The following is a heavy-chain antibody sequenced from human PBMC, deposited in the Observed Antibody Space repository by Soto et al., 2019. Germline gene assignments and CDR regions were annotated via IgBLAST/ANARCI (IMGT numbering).Heavy chain of an antibody. V-gene: IGHV3-30*18. CDR3: AKDRATVVTGHYGMDV. CDR2: ISYDGSNK. Sequence: PGGSLRLSCAASGFTFSSYGMHWVRQAPGKGLEWVAVISYDGSNKYYEDSVKGRFTISRDNSKNTLYLQMNSLRAEDTAVYYCAKDRATVVTGHYGMDVWGQGTTVTVSS. J-gene: IGHJ6*02. CDR1: GFTFSSYG. D-gene: IGHD2-15*01.